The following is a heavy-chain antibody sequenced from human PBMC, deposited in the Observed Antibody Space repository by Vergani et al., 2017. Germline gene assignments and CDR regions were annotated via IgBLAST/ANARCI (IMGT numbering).Heavy chain of an antibody. CDR3: VRDQVTMLRGSDALDI. V-gene: IGHV3-49*03. Sequence: EVQLVESGGDLVQPGRSLRLSCTASGFTFGYYAMDWFRQAPGQGLEWVGGIRSKAYGQATIYAASFKGRFTISRDDSQSIAYLQMNNLQTEDTAMYYCVRDQVTMLRGSDALDIWGQGTMVTVSS. CDR1: GFTFGYYA. CDR2: IRSKAYGQAT. J-gene: IGHJ3*02. D-gene: IGHD3-10*01.